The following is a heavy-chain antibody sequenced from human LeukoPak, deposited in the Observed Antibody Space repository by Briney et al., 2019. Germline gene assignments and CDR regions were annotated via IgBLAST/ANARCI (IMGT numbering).Heavy chain of an antibody. Sequence: GGSLRLSCAASGFTFSNYNMNWVRQAPGKGLEWVSTISSSRSSYIYYADSVKGRFTISRDNAKNSLYLQMNSLRAEDTAVYHCARDFDGPRASDYWGQGISVTVSS. CDR1: GFTFSNYN. D-gene: IGHD4-17*01. CDR2: ISSSRSSYI. V-gene: IGHV3-21*01. J-gene: IGHJ4*02. CDR3: ARDFDGPRASDY.